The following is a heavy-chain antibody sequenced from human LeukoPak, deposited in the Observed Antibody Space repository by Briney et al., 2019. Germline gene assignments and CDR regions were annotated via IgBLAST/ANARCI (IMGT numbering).Heavy chain of an antibody. V-gene: IGHV4-38-2*01. Sequence: SETLSLTCAVSGYSISSGYYWGWIRQPPGKGLEWIGSIYHSGSTYYNPSLKSRVTISVDTSKNQSSLKLSSVTAADTAVYYCARHGYIAVAGTVDYWGQGTLITVSS. D-gene: IGHD6-19*01. CDR3: ARHGYIAVAGTVDY. CDR1: GYSISSGYY. J-gene: IGHJ4*02. CDR2: IYHSGST.